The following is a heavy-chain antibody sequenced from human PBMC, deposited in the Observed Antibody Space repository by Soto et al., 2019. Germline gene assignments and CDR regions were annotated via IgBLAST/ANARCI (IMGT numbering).Heavy chain of an antibody. D-gene: IGHD1-26*01. CDR1: GGTFSTYV. Sequence: QVQLVQSGAEVKKPGSSVKVSCKASGGTFSTYVISWVRQAPGQGLEWMGGIIPVFATTNYAQKFQGRVTITADESTRTGYMELNSLRSEDTAVYYCARGQIAGAATDFYYYGMDVWGQGTSVTVSS. CDR3: ARGQIAGAATDFYYYGMDV. J-gene: IGHJ6*02. V-gene: IGHV1-69*12. CDR2: IIPVFATT.